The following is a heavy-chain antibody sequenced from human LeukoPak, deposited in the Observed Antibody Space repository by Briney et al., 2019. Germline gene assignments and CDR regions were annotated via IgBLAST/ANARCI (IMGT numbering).Heavy chain of an antibody. J-gene: IGHJ3*02. V-gene: IGHV4-34*01. D-gene: IGHD3-22*01. CDR2: INHGGST. CDR1: GGSFSGYY. CDR3: ARLSPTYYYDSSGYKAAFDI. Sequence: SETLSLTCAVYGGSFSGYYWSWIRQPPGKGLEWIGEINHGGSTNYNPSLKSRVTISVDTSKNQFSLKLSSVTAADTAVYYCARLSPTYYYDSSGYKAAFDIWGQGTMVTVSS.